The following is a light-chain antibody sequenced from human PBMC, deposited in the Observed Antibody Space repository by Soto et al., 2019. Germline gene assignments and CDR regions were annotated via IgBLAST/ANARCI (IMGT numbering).Light chain of an antibody. CDR1: QSIRTW. V-gene: IGKV1-5*03. CDR3: QQYSTYLWT. CDR2: QAS. Sequence: DIQMTQNPSTLSRSVLDRVTITCRASQSIRTWLAWYQQKPGKAPRLLMYQASSLKSGVPSRFSGSGSETEFTLTITSLQPDDTATYFCQQYSTYLWTFGQGSKVDIK. J-gene: IGKJ1*01.